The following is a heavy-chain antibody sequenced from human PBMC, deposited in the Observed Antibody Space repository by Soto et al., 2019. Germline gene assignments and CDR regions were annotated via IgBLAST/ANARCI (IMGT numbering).Heavy chain of an antibody. D-gene: IGHD4-4*01. J-gene: IGHJ6*02. V-gene: IGHV4-59*01. Sequence: SETLSLTCTVSGGSISSYYWSWIRQPPGKGLEWIGYIYYSGSTNYNPSLKSRVTISVDTSKNQFSLKLSSVTAADTAVYYCARDRSNPRGYYYYGMDVWGQGTTVTVSS. CDR1: GGSISSYY. CDR3: ARDRSNPRGYYYYGMDV. CDR2: IYYSGST.